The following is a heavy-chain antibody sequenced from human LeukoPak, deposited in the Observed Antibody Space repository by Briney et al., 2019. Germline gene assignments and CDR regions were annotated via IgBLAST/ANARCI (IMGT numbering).Heavy chain of an antibody. CDR1: GGSFSGYY. D-gene: IGHD5-24*01. J-gene: IGHJ5*02. Sequence: PSETLSLTCAVYGGSFSGYYWSWIRQPPGKGLEWIGEINHSGSTNYNPSLKSRVTISVDTSKNQFSLKLSSVTAADTAVYYCASVGRRWLQSNWFDLWGQGTLVTVSS. V-gene: IGHV4-34*01. CDR3: ASVGRRWLQSNWFDL. CDR2: INHSGST.